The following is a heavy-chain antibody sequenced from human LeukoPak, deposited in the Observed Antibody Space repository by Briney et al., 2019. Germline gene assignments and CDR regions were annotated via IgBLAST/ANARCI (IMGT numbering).Heavy chain of an antibody. V-gene: IGHV3-23*01. CDR2: ISGSGGST. D-gene: IGHD3-22*01. CDR3: AKRGVVIRVILVGYHKEAYYFDS. CDR1: GITLSNYG. Sequence: GGSLRLSCRVSGITLSNYGMSWVRQAPGKGLEWVAGISGSGGSTKYADSVKGRFTISRDNPKNTLHLQMTSLRAEDTAVYFCAKRGVVIRVILVGYHKEAYYFDSSGQGALVTVSS. J-gene: IGHJ4*02.